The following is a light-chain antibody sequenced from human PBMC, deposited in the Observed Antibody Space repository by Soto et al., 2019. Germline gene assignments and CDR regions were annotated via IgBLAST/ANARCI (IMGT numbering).Light chain of an antibody. CDR1: QGIAYW. V-gene: IGKV1-5*01. J-gene: IGKJ1*01. CDR2: AAS. Sequence: EIQMTQSPSTLSASVGDRVTITCRASQGIAYWLAWYQQKPGKAPNLLIYAASTLETGVPSRFSGSGYGTEFTLTIASLQPDDSATYYCQQYNSFSKTFGRGPKVDIK. CDR3: QQYNSFSKT.